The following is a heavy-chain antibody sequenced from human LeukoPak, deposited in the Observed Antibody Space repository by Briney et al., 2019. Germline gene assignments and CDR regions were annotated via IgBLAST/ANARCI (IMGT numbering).Heavy chain of an antibody. V-gene: IGHV4-38-2*01. D-gene: IGHD1-1*01. CDR3: ARRRTIGYFDY. Sequence: PSETLSLTCAVSGYSISSGYYWGWIRQPPGKGLEWIGSIYHSGSTYYNPSLKSRVTISVDTSKNQFSLKLSSVTAADTAVHYCARRRTIGYFDYWGQGTLVTVSS. CDR1: GYSISSGYY. CDR2: IYHSGST. J-gene: IGHJ4*02.